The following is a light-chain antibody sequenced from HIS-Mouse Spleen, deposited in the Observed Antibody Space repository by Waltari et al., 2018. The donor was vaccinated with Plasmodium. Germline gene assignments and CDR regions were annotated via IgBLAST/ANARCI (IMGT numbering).Light chain of an antibody. CDR3: MQGTHWPPYT. J-gene: IGKJ2*01. V-gene: IGKV2-30*01. Sequence: DVVMTQSPPSLPVTLGQPASISCRSSQSLVNSDGNTYLTWFQQRPGQSPRRLISKVSNRYSGVPDRFSGSGSGTDFTLKISRVEAEDVGVYYCMQGTHWPPYTFGQGTKLEIK. CDR2: KVS. CDR1: QSLVNSDGNTY.